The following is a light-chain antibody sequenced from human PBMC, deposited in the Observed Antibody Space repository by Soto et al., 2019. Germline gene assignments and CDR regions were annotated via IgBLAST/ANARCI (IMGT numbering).Light chain of an antibody. Sequence: DIQMTQSPSSLFASVGDRFTITFQSTQDIRIYLNWYQQKPGKAPNRLIYDASNLEIGVPSRFSGSGSGTDFTFTISSLQTEDFATYYRQQYDSHPITFGRGTRLEIK. CDR2: DAS. V-gene: IGKV1-33*01. CDR3: QQYDSHPIT. CDR1: QDIRIY. J-gene: IGKJ5*01.